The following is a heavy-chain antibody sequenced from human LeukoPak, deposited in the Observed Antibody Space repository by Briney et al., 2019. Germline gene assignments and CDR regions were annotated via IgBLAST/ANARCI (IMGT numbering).Heavy chain of an antibody. D-gene: IGHD3-16*01. CDR3: ARYDYVWGTVTHPDY. Sequence: GESLKISCKGSGYSFASYWIGWVRRMPGKGPEWMGIIYPGDSDTRYSPSFQGQVTISADKSISTAYLQWSSLKASDTAVYYCARYDYVWGTVTHPDYWGQGTLVTVSS. J-gene: IGHJ4*02. V-gene: IGHV5-51*01. CDR1: GYSFASYW. CDR2: IYPGDSDT.